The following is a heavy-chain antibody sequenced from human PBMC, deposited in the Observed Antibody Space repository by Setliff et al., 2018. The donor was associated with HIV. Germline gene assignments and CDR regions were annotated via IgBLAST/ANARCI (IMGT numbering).Heavy chain of an antibody. Sequence: SETLSLTCTVSGGSISSGSYYWSWIRQPAGKGLEWIGRIYTSGSTNYNPSLKSRVTMSVDTSKNQFSLKLSSVTAADTAVYYCARMMVRGVILPYYMDVWGKGTTVTVSS. V-gene: IGHV4-61*02. J-gene: IGHJ6*03. CDR2: IYTSGST. CDR1: GGSISSGSYY. CDR3: ARMMVRGVILPYYMDV. D-gene: IGHD3-10*01.